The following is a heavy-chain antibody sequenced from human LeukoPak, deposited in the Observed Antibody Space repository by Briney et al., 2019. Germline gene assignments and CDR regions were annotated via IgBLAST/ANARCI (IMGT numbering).Heavy chain of an antibody. CDR3: ARDVGGYQRGYFDY. CDR1: GFTVSSNY. V-gene: IGHV3-53*01. J-gene: IGHJ4*02. CDR2: IYSGGTT. D-gene: IGHD3-22*01. Sequence: GSLRLSCAASGFTVSSNYMSWVRQAPGKGLEWVSVIYSGGTTYYADSVKGRFTISRDNSKNTLYLQMNSLRAEDTAVYYCARDVGGYQRGYFDYWGQGTLVTVSS.